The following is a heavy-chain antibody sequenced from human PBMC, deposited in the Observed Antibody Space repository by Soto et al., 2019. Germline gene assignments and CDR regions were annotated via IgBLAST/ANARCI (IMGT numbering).Heavy chain of an antibody. V-gene: IGHV1-69*01. CDR3: ATLASGGYFFQY. CDR2: ILPIFKTP. D-gene: IGHD5-12*01. CDR1: GDTLNNYA. J-gene: IGHJ4*02. Sequence: QVQLVQSGAEVKKPGSSVKVSCKASGDTLNNYAINWVRQAPGQGLEWMGGILPIFKTPTYAQKFQGRVKIAADESTSTAYMEVSSLRSDDTAVYFCATLASGGYFFQYWGQGTLVTVSS.